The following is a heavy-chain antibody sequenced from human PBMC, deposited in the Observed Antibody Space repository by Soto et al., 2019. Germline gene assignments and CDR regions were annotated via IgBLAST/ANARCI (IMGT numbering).Heavy chain of an antibody. Sequence: SGPTLVNATQTLTLTCPFSGFSLSTSGVGVGWIRQPPGKALEWLALIYWDDDKRYSPSLKSRLTITKDTSKNQVVLTMTNMEPVDTATYYCAHQGSSWTFDYWGQGTLVTVSS. D-gene: IGHD6-13*01. V-gene: IGHV2-5*02. CDR2: IYWDDDK. CDR3: AHQGSSWTFDY. CDR1: GFSLSTSGVG. J-gene: IGHJ4*02.